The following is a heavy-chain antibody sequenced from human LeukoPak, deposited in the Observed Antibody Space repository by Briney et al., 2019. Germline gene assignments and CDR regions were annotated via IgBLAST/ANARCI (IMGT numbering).Heavy chain of an antibody. J-gene: IGHJ6*02. CDR2: INPNSGGT. CDR1: GYIFTGYY. D-gene: IGHD3-3*01. Sequence: GASVKVSCKASGYIFTGYYMHWVRQAPGQGLEWMGWINPNSGGTNYAQKFQGWVTMTRDTSISTAYMELSRLRSDDTAVYYCARTYYDFWSGYYTDYYYGMDVWGQGTTVTVSS. V-gene: IGHV1-2*04. CDR3: ARTYYDFWSGYYTDYYYGMDV.